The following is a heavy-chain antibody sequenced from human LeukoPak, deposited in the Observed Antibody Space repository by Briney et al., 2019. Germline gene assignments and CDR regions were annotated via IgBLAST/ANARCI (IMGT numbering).Heavy chain of an antibody. Sequence: GESLKISCKGSGSSFTSYWIGWVRQMPGKGLEWMGTIYPGDSDTRYSPSFQGQVTISADKSISTAYLQWSSLKASDTAMYYCARQGGSYRWYFDYWGQGTLVTVSS. V-gene: IGHV5-51*01. J-gene: IGHJ4*02. CDR1: GSSFTSYW. D-gene: IGHD1-26*01. CDR3: ARQGGSYRWYFDY. CDR2: IYPGDSDT.